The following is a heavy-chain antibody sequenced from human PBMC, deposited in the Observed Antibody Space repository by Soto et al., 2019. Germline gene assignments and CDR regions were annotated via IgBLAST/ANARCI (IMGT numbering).Heavy chain of an antibody. CDR1: GGTFSSYA. CDR2: IIPIFGTA. CDR3: ARGSWARHYGLGNWFDP. Sequence: QVQLVQSGAEVKKPGSSVKVSCKASGGTFSSYAIIWVRQAPGQGLEWMGGIIPIFGTANYAQKLQGRVTITADESTSTAYMELSSLRSEDTAVYYCARGSWARHYGLGNWFDPWGQGTLVTVSS. D-gene: IGHD4-17*01. J-gene: IGHJ5*02. V-gene: IGHV1-69*01.